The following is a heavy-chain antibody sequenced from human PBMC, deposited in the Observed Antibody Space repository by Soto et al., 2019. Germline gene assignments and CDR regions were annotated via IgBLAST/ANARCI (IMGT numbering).Heavy chain of an antibody. CDR3: ARADLDGMHV. J-gene: IGHJ6*02. CDR1: GFTLSSYD. V-gene: IGHV3-13*05. Sequence: GSLRLSCAASGFTLSSYDMHWVRQATGKGLEWVSAIGTAGDPYYPGSVKGRFTISRENXKNSLYLXMSSLRAGDTAVYYCARADLDGMHVWRQGSTVTVSS. CDR2: IGTAGDP.